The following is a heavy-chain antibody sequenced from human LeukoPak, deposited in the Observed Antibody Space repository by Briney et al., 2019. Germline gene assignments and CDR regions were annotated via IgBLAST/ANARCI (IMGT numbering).Heavy chain of an antibody. V-gene: IGHV3-48*04. CDR3: ARAVVPAAMPFENWFDP. D-gene: IGHD2-2*01. Sequence: PGGSLRLSCAASGFTFSSYRMNWVRQAPGKGLEWVSYISSSGSTIYYADSVKGRFTISRDNAKNSLYLQMNSLRAEDTAVNYCARAVVPAAMPFENWFDPWGQGTLVTVSS. CDR1: GFTFSSYR. J-gene: IGHJ5*02. CDR2: ISSSGSTI.